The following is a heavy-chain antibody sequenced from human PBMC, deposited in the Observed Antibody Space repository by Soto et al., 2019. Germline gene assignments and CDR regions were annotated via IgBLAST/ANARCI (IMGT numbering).Heavy chain of an antibody. CDR1: GGYFSGYY. J-gene: IGHJ6*02. V-gene: IGHV4-34*01. D-gene: IGHD3-10*01. CDR2: INHSGST. Sequence: SETQSLTCAVYGGYFSGYYWSWIRQPPGKGLERIGEINHSGSTNYNPSLKSRVTISVDTSKNQFSLKLSSVTAADTAVYYCARLTVNYGSGSYYYGMDVWGQGTTVTVSS. CDR3: ARLTVNYGSGSYYYGMDV.